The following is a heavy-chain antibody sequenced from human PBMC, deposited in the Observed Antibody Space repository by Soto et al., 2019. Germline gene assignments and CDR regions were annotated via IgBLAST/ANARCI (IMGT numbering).Heavy chain of an antibody. Sequence: EVQVLESGGGLVQPGGSLRLSCEGSGFTVSSHAMTWIRQAPGKGPEWVSTVTADGGTYYADSVKGRFAMSRDTSENTLYLQMNSLGAEDAAAYYCAPHVFWSGGSCQYGAFAIRGKGTMVTVSS. D-gene: IGHD2-15*01. V-gene: IGHV3-23*01. CDR3: APHVFWSGGSCQYGAFAI. CDR1: GFTVSSHA. J-gene: IGHJ3*02. CDR2: VTADGGT.